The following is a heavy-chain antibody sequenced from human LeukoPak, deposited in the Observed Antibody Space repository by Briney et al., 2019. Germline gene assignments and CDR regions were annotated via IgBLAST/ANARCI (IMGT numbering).Heavy chain of an antibody. CDR1: GFTVSSNF. V-gene: IGHV3-23*01. Sequence: GGSLRLSCAASGFTVSSNFMSWVRQAPGKGLEWVSAISGSGGSTYYADSVKGRFTISRDNSKNTLYLQMNSLRAEDTAVYYCARGPSGYHNTGGQGTLVTVSS. CDR3: ARGPSGYHNT. D-gene: IGHD5-12*01. CDR2: ISGSGGST. J-gene: IGHJ4*02.